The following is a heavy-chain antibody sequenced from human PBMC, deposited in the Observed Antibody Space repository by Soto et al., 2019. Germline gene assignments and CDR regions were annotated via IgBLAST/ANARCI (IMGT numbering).Heavy chain of an antibody. CDR3: ARSGYCSGGSCYSTYYYGMDV. CDR2: IYPGDSDT. CDR1: GYSFTSYW. V-gene: IGHV5-51*01. Sequence: PGESLKISCKGSGYSFTSYWIGWVRQMPGKGLEWMGIIYPGDSDTRYSPSFQGQVTISAGKSISTAYLQWSSLKASDTAMYYCARSGYCSGGSCYSTYYYGMDVWGQGTTVTVS. J-gene: IGHJ6*02. D-gene: IGHD2-15*01.